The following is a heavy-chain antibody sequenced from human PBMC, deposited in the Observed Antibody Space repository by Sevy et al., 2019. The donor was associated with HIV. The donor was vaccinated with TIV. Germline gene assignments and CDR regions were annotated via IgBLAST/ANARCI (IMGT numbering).Heavy chain of an antibody. V-gene: IGHV1-2*02. D-gene: IGHD3-3*01. CDR3: ARGLDDFWSGYQY. Sequence: ASVKVSCKASGYSFTGYFLHWLRQAPGQGLEWMGWINPSTGGTMSAQNFQGRVTMTRDTSISTAYMQLSGLKSDDTAVYYCARGLDDFWSGYQYWGQGSLVTVSS. CDR1: GYSFTGYF. J-gene: IGHJ4*02. CDR2: INPSTGGT.